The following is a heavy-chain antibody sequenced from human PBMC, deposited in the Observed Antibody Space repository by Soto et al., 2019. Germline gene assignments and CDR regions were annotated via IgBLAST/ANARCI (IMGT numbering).Heavy chain of an antibody. CDR1: GGSISSYY. D-gene: IGHD1-26*01. Sequence: SETLSLTXTVSGGSISSYYWSWIRQPPGKGLEWIGYIYYSGSTNYNPSLKSRVTISVDTSKNQFSLKLSSVTAADTAVYYCARGAVSYPYFDYWGQGTLVTVSS. V-gene: IGHV4-59*01. CDR3: ARGAVSYPYFDY. J-gene: IGHJ4*02. CDR2: IYYSGST.